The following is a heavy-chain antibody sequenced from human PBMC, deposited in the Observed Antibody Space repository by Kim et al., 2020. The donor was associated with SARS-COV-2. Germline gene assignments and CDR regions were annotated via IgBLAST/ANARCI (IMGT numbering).Heavy chain of an antibody. D-gene: IGHD2-2*01. Sequence: SETLSLTCAVSGGSISSGGYSWSWIRQPPGKGLEWIGYIYYSGSTYYNPSLKSRVTISVDRSKNQFSLKLSSVTAADTAVYYCARGPAKYQLPLVRYFDYWGQGTLVTVSS. CDR1: GGSISSGGYS. J-gene: IGHJ4*02. CDR2: IYYSGST. CDR3: ARGPAKYQLPLVRYFDY. V-gene: IGHV4-30-2*01.